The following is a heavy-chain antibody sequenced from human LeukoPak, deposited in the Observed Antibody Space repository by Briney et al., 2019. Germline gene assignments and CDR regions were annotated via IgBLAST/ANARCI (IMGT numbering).Heavy chain of an antibody. D-gene: IGHD3-22*01. J-gene: IGHJ4*02. CDR1: GFTFSSYA. CDR3: ARSPVYYDSSGHYFDY. Sequence: GGSLRLSCAASGFTFSSYAMHWVRQAPGKGLEWVAVISYDGSNKYYADSVKGRFTISRDNSKNTLYLQMSSLRAEDTAVYYCARSPVYYDSSGHYFDYWGQGTLVTVSS. CDR2: ISYDGSNK. V-gene: IGHV3-30-3*01.